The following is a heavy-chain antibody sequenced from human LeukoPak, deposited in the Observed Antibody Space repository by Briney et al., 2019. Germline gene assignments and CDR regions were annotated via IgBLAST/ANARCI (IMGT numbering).Heavy chain of an antibody. D-gene: IGHD3-16*02. V-gene: IGHV4-39*01. CDR3: ASLYVWGSYRYETS. Sequence: PSETLSLTCTVSGGSISSSSYYWGWIRQPPGKGLEWIGSIYYSGSTYYNPSLKSRVTISVDTSKNQFSLKLSSVTAADTAVYYCASLYVWGSYRYETSWGQGTLVTVSS. CDR1: GGSISSSSYY. CDR2: IYYSGST. J-gene: IGHJ5*02.